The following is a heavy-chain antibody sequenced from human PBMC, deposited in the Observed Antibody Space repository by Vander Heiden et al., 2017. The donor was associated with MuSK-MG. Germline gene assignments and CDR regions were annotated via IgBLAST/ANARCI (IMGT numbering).Heavy chain of an antibody. J-gene: IGHJ5*02. CDR3: AREGGPNYGDYRDNWFDP. CDR2: ISSSSSYI. Sequence: EVQLVESGGGLVKPGGSLRLSCAASGFTFSSYSMNWVRQAPGKGLEWVSSISSSSSYIYYADSVKGRFTISRDNAKNSLYLQMNSLRAEDTAVYYCAREGGPNYGDYRDNWFDPWGQGTLVTVSS. D-gene: IGHD4-17*01. CDR1: GFTFSSYS. V-gene: IGHV3-21*01.